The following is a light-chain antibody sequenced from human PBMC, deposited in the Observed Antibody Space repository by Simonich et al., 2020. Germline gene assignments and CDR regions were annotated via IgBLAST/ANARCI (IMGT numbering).Light chain of an antibody. CDR2: LNSAGSH. Sequence: QLVLTQSPSASASLGASVKLTCTLSSGQSSYAIAWHQQQPEKGPRYLMKLNSAGSHSKGDGFPDRCSGSSSGAERYLTISSLQSEDEADYYCQTWGTGINWVFGGGTKLTVL. V-gene: IGLV4-69*01. J-gene: IGLJ3*02. CDR3: QTWGTGINWV. CDR1: SGQSSYA.